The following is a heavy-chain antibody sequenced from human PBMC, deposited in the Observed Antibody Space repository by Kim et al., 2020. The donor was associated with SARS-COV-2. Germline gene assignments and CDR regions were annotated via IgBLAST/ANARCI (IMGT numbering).Heavy chain of an antibody. CDR3: ARGNYYESVSLSDYYNGMDV. CDR2: ISYDGRNK. D-gene: IGHD3-10*01. J-gene: IGHJ6*02. V-gene: IGHV3-30-3*01. CDR1: GLSFHDSA. Sequence: GGSLRLSCAASGLSFHDSAMNWVRQAPGKGLEWVAVISYDGRNKEYADSVKGRFSISRDNSKSTLSLQMNSLRVEDTAVYYCARGNYYESVSLSDYYNGMDVCGQGTTVTVSS.